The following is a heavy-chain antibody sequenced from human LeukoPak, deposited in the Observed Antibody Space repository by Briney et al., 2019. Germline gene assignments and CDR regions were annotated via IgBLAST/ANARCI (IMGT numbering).Heavy chain of an antibody. V-gene: IGHV1-18*01. CDR1: GYTFTSYG. CDR2: ISAYNGNT. D-gene: IGHD6-13*01. J-gene: IGHJ4*02. CDR3: ARDRRRGQQLVHFDY. Sequence: ASVKVSCKASGYTFTSYGISWVRQAPGQGLEWMGWISAYNGNTNYAQKLQGRVTMTTDTSTSTAYMELRSLRSDDTAVYYCARDRRRGQQLVHFDYWGQGTLVTVSS.